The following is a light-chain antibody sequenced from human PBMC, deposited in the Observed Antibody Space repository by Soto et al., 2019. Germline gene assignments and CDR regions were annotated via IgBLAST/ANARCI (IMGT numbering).Light chain of an antibody. CDR2: WAS. V-gene: IGKV4-1*01. CDR3: QQYYTTLS. CDR1: QSVLYNSDNKNY. Sequence: DIVMTQSPDSLAVSLGERATINCKSSQSVLYNSDNKNYLAWYQQQAGQPPKLLIYWASTRDSGVPDRFSGSGSGADCTLTISNLQAEDVAVYYCQQYYTTLSFGGGTKVEIK. J-gene: IGKJ4*01.